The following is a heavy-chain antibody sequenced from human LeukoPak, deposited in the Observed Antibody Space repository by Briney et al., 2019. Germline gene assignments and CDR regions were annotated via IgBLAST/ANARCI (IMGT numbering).Heavy chain of an antibody. Sequence: GGSLRLSCAASGFSFSGYNMSWVRQAPGKRLEWVSAISGSGGSTYYADSVKGRFTISRDNSKNTLYLQMNSLRVEDTAVFYCARDEGSGSYLDYWGQGTLVAVSS. V-gene: IGHV3-23*01. CDR1: GFSFSGYN. CDR2: ISGSGGST. D-gene: IGHD3-10*01. J-gene: IGHJ4*02. CDR3: ARDEGSGSYLDY.